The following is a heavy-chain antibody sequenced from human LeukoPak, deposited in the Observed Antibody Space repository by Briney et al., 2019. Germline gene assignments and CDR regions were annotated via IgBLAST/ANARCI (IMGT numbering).Heavy chain of an antibody. CDR2: IYYSGST. CDR3: ARHLSAYDYVWGSYRPSTPLDY. CDR1: GGSFSGYY. J-gene: IGHJ4*02. Sequence: SETLSLTCAVYGGSFSGYYWGWIRQPPGKGLEWIGSIYYSGSTYYNPSLKSRVTISVDTSKNQFSLKLSSVTAADTAVYYCARHLSAYDYVWGSYRPSTPLDYWGQGTLVTVSS. D-gene: IGHD3-16*02. V-gene: IGHV4-39*01.